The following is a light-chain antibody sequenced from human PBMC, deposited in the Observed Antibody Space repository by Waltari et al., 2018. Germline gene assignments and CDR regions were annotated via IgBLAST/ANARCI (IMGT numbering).Light chain of an antibody. V-gene: IGKV1-5*03. Sequence: DIQMTQSPSTLSASVGDRVTITCRARQSISNWLAWYQQKPGKAPKFLIYKSFTLQSGVPSRFSGSGSETEFTLTISSLQPDDFATYYCQQYNISPYTFGQGTTLGI. J-gene: IGKJ2*01. CDR2: KSF. CDR1: QSISNW. CDR3: QQYNISPYT.